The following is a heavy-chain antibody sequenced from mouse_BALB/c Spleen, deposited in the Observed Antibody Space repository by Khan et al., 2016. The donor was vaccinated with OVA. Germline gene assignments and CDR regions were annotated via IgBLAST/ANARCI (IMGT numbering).Heavy chain of an antibody. CDR3: ARITE. J-gene: IGHJ3*02. CDR1: GFNFKDTY. Sequence: VQLQQSGAELVKPGASVKLSCMASGFNFKDTYMHWVKQRPVQGLEWIGRINSAYGITKYNPKFQVKATITADTSSNTAYLQLSSLTSEDTAVSSCARITEWGQGTTVTVSA. D-gene: IGHD1-3*01. V-gene: IGHV14-3*02. CDR2: INSAYGIT.